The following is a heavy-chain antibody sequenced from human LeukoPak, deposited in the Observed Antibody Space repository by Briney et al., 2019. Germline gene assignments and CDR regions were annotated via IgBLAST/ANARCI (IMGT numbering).Heavy chain of an antibody. D-gene: IGHD6-19*01. CDR2: IYYSGST. CDR1: GGSISSGDYY. Sequence: SQTLSLTCTVSGGSISSGDYYWSWIRQPPGKGLEWIGYIYYSGSTYYNPSLKSRVTISVDTSKNQFSLKLSSVTAADTAVYYCAREAGRAQYFQHWGQGTLVTVSS. V-gene: IGHV4-30-4*01. CDR3: AREAGRAQYFQH. J-gene: IGHJ1*01.